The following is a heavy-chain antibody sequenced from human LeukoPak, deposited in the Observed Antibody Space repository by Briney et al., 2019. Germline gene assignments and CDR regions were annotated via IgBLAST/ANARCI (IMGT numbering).Heavy chain of an antibody. CDR2: IYSGGST. D-gene: IGHD5-12*01. CDR1: GFTVSSNY. V-gene: IGHV3-53*01. J-gene: IGHJ4*02. CDR3: ASRYSGYDLRDY. Sequence: PGGSLRLSCAAPGFTVSSNYMSWVRQAPGKGLEWVSVIYSGGSTYYADSVKGRFTISRDNSKNTLYLQMNSLRAEDTAVYYCASRYSGYDLRDYWGQGTLVTVSS.